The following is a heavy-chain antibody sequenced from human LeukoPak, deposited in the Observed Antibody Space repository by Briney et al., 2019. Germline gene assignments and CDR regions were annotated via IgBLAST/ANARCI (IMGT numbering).Heavy chain of an antibody. CDR2: IGGSDDCT. J-gene: IGHJ4*02. V-gene: IGHV3-23*01. Sequence: GGSLRLSCAASGFTFSTYAMSWVRQAPGKGLEWVSVIGGSDDCTYYADSVQGRFTISRDNSKNTLYLQMNTLRAEDTAVYYCAKGSWLDYWGQGTLVTVSS. D-gene: IGHD3-10*01. CDR3: AKGSWLDY. CDR1: GFTFSTYA.